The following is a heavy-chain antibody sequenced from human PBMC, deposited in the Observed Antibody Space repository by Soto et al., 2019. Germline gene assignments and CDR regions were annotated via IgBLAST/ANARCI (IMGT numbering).Heavy chain of an antibody. CDR3: AKRGFDSGGWDYYALDV. Sequence: QTGGSLRLSCAASGFTFHTYAMTWVRQAPEKGLEWVSAITGGGGRTYYADSVKGRFTISRDNSKNTLYLQMNSLRVEDTAVYYCAKRGFDSGGWDYYALDVWGQGTAVTVSS. V-gene: IGHV3-23*01. CDR1: GFTFHTYA. J-gene: IGHJ6*02. CDR2: ITGGGGRT. D-gene: IGHD5-12*01.